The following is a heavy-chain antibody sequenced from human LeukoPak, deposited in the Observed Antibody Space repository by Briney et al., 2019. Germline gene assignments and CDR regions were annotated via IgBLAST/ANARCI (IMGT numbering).Heavy chain of an antibody. J-gene: IGHJ4*02. CDR2: IKPNGGGT. Sequence: ASVKVSCESSGYTFIDSYIHWVRQAPGQGLEWMGWIKPNGGGTQYAQKFQDRVTMTRDTSVSSTYMDLSGLRSDDTAVYYCAREKPAVPGTYFEYWGQGSLVTVSS. CDR1: GYTFIDSY. CDR3: AREKPAVPGTYFEY. D-gene: IGHD6-19*01. V-gene: IGHV1-2*02.